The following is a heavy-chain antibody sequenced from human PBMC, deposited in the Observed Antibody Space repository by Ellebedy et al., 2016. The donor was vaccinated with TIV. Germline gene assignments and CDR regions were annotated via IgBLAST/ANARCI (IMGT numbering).Heavy chain of an antibody. CDR2: ISSRSTTI. V-gene: IGHV3-48*02. J-gene: IGHJ3*02. CDR3: ASVMVAATTGVFEI. Sequence: GESLKISCATSGFTFSTYSMNWVRQGPGKGLEWVSYISSRSTTIYYADSVKGRFTISRDNAKNSLYLQMSSLRDEGTAVYYCASVMVAATTGVFEIWGQGTMVTVSS. D-gene: IGHD1-26*01. CDR1: GFTFSTYS.